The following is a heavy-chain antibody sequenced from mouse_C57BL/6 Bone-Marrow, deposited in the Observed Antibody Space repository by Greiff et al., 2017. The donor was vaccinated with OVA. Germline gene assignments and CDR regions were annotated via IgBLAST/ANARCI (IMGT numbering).Heavy chain of an antibody. CDR1: GYTFTSYW. CDR2: IDPSDSYT. Sequence: VQLQQPGAELVKPGASVKLSCKASGYTFTSYWMQWVKQRPGQGLEWIGEIDPSDSYTNYNQKFKGKATLTGDTSSSTAYMQLSSLTSEDSAVYYCARRGYDYFDYWGQGTTLTVSS. V-gene: IGHV1-50*01. CDR3: ARRGYDYFDY. J-gene: IGHJ2*01. D-gene: IGHD2-2*01.